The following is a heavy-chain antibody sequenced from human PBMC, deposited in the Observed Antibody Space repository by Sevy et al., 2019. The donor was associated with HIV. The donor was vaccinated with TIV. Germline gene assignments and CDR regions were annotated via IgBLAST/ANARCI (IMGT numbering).Heavy chain of an antibody. CDR3: VRDMELVDEGTQEFYY. CDR1: GYTFTGYY. Sequence: ASMKVSCKASGYTFTGYYMHWVRQAPGQGLEWMGWINPNSGGTNYAQKFQGRVTMTRDTSISTAYMELGRLRSDDTALYYCVRDMELVDEGTQEFYYWGQGTLVTVSS. J-gene: IGHJ4*02. D-gene: IGHD1-7*01. V-gene: IGHV1-2*02. CDR2: INPNSGGT.